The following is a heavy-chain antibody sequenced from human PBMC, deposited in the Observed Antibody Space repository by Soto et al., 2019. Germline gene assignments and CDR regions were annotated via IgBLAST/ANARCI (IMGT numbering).Heavy chain of an antibody. CDR1: GGSFSGYY. CDR2: INHSGST. V-gene: IGHV4-34*01. D-gene: IGHD2-2*01. Sequence: SETLSLTCAVYGGSFSGYYWSWIRQPPGKGLEWIGEINHSGSTNYNPSLKSRVTISVDTSKNQFSLKLSSVTAADTAVYYCARGARYCSSTSCYSDYYCGMDVWGQGTTVTVSS. J-gene: IGHJ6*02. CDR3: ARGARYCSSTSCYSDYYCGMDV.